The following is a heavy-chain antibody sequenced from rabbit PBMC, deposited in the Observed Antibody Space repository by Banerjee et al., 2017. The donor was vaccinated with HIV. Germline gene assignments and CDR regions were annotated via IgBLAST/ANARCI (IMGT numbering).Heavy chain of an antibody. Sequence: QSLEESGGGLVKPGGTLTLICKASGIDFSSSYYMCWVRQAPGKGLEWIGCISSSSGSTWYASWVNGRFTISKASSTTVTLQMTSLTAADTATYFCASGTGDAGYGYDLWGPGTLVTVS. CDR1: GIDFSSSYY. CDR2: ISSSSGST. D-gene: IGHD6-1*01. CDR3: ASGTGDAGYGYDL. J-gene: IGHJ4*01. V-gene: IGHV1S40*01.